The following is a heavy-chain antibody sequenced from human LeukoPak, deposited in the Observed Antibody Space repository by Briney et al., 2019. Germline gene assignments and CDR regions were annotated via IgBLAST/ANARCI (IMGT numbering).Heavy chain of an antibody. D-gene: IGHD6-19*01. Sequence: GSLRLSCAASGFTFSSYAMSWVRQAPGKGLEWVSAISGSGGSTYYADSVKGRFTISRDNSKNTLYLQMNGLRAEGTAVYYCAKGGGSGWPFDYWGQGTLVTVSS. V-gene: IGHV3-23*01. CDR1: GFTFSSYA. J-gene: IGHJ4*02. CDR3: AKGGGSGWPFDY. CDR2: ISGSGGST.